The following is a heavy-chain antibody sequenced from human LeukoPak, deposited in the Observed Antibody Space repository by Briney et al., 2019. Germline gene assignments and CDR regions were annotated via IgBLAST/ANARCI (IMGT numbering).Heavy chain of an antibody. V-gene: IGHV3-53*01. Sequence: GSLRLSCAASGFTVSSNYMSWVRQAPGKGLEWVSVIYSGGSTYYADSVKGRFTISRDNSKNTLYLQMNSLRAEDTAVYYCARHSGYSGGWDAYYFDYWGQGTLVTVSS. CDR2: IYSGGST. D-gene: IGHD6-19*01. CDR1: GFTVSSNY. CDR3: ARHSGYSGGWDAYYFDY. J-gene: IGHJ4*02.